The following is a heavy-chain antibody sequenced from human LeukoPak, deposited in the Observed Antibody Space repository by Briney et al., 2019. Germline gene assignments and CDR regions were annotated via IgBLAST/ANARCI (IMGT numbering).Heavy chain of an antibody. J-gene: IGHJ6*02. CDR3: ARDQWGITMVRGSFYSYGMDV. V-gene: IGHV3-53*01. Sequence: GGSLRLSCAASGFTVSSNYMSWVRQAPGKGLEWVSVIYSGGSTYYADSVKGRFTISRDNSKNTLYLQMNSLRAEDTAVYYCARDQWGITMVRGSFYSYGMDVWGQGTTVTVSS. CDR1: GFTVSSNY. CDR2: IYSGGST. D-gene: IGHD3-10*01.